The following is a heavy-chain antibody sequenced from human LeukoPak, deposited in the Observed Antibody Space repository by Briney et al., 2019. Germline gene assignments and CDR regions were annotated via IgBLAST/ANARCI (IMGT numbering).Heavy chain of an antibody. CDR1: GGSISSGGYY. Sequence: PSQTLSLTCTVSGGSISSGGYYWGWIRQPAGKGLEWIGRIYTSGSTNYNPSLKSRVTISVDTSKNQFSLKLSSVTAADTAVYYCARDLDSSGYYSNWFDPWGQGTLVTVSS. D-gene: IGHD3-22*01. J-gene: IGHJ5*02. CDR3: ARDLDSSGYYSNWFDP. CDR2: IYTSGST. V-gene: IGHV4-61*02.